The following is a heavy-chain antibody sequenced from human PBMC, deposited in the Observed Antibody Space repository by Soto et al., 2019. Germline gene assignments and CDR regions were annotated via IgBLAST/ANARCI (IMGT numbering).Heavy chain of an antibody. Sequence: VAVIWYDGSNKYYADSVKGRFTISRDNSKNTLYLQMNSLRAEDTAVYYCARDPAITIFGGRHAFDIWGQGTMVTVSS. D-gene: IGHD3-3*01. CDR2: IWYDGSNK. J-gene: IGHJ3*02. V-gene: IGHV3-33*01. CDR3: ARDPAITIFGGRHAFDI.